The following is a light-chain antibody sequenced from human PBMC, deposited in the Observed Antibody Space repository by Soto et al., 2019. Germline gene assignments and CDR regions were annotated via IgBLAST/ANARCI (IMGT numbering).Light chain of an antibody. CDR3: QQYGNSIPIT. J-gene: IGKJ5*01. Sequence: EVVLTQSPATLSLSPGERATLSCRASQTVNIYVAWYQQKPGQAPRLLIYDTSNRATGIPDRFSGSGSGTDFTLTISRLEPEDFAVYYCQQYGNSIPITFGQGTRLEIK. V-gene: IGKV3-11*01. CDR2: DTS. CDR1: QTVNIY.